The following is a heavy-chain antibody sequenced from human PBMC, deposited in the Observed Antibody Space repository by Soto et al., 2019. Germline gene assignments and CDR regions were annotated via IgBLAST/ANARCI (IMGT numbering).Heavy chain of an antibody. CDR3: ASEDCRNTNCLKGFDY. CDR1: GYTFTYYY. D-gene: IGHD2-15*01. CDR2: INPKSGGP. J-gene: IGHJ4*02. V-gene: IGHV1-2*02. Sequence: XSVKVSCKTSGYTFTYYYMHWVRQAPGQGFEWVGGINPKSGGPKYVPKFQGRVTVTRDTSTSTAYMELNRLTSDDTAVYYCASEDCRNTNCLKGFDYWGQGTLVTVSS.